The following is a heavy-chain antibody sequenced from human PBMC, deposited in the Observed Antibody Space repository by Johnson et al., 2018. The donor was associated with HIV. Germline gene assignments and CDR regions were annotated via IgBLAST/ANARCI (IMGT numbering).Heavy chain of an antibody. CDR1: GFTFSSYG. CDR2: LRYDGSNT. J-gene: IGHJ3*02. Sequence: QVQLVESGGGVVQPGGSLRLSCAASGFTFSSYGMHWVRQAPGKGLEWVAFLRYDGSNTYYADSVKGRFTISRDNSKNTLYLQMNSLRAEDTAVYYCAKGRLVGATTYDAFDIWGQGTMVTVSS. V-gene: IGHV3-30*02. D-gene: IGHD1-26*01. CDR3: AKGRLVGATTYDAFDI.